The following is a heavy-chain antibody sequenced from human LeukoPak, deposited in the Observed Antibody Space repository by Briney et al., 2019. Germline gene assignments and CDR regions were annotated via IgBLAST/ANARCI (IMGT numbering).Heavy chain of an antibody. J-gene: IGHJ4*02. D-gene: IGHD1-26*01. CDR1: GYTFTSYD. CDR2: FDPEDGET. V-gene: IGHV1-24*01. Sequence: ASVKVSCKASGYTFTSYDINWVRQATGQGLEWMGGFDPEDGETIYAQKFQGRVTMTEDTSTDTAYMELSSLRSEDTAVYYCATMGATTVGYWGQGTLVTVSS. CDR3: ATMGATTVGY.